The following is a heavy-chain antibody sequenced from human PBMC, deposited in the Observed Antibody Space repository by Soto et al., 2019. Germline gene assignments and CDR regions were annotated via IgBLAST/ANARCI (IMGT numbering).Heavy chain of an antibody. CDR3: AKHTRDSGGTDYYYYGMDV. V-gene: IGHV3-30*18. Sequence: XVCLRLSCAACGFSFSSYGMHWVRQAPGKGLEWVAVISYDGSNKYYADSVKGRFTISRDNSKNTLYLQMNSLRAEDTAVYYCAKHTRDSGGTDYYYYGMDVCGQRTTVTVSS. CDR1: GFSFSSYG. D-gene: IGHD4-17*01. J-gene: IGHJ6*02. CDR2: ISYDGSNK.